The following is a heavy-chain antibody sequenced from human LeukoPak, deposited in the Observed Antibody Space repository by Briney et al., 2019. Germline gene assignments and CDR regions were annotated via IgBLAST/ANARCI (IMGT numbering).Heavy chain of an antibody. D-gene: IGHD2-21*02. J-gene: IGHJ4*02. CDR2: IPYDGSNK. Sequence: GGSLRLSCAAPGFTFSTYGMHWVRQAPGKGLEWVAFIPYDGSNKYYADSVRGRFTISRDISKNALYLQMNSMRAEDTDVYYCSPLAYCGGDCYLWGQGTLVTVSS. CDR3: SPLAYCGGDCYL. CDR1: GFTFSTYG. V-gene: IGHV3-30*02.